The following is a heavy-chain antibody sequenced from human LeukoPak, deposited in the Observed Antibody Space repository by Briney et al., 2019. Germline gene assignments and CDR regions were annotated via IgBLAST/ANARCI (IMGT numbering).Heavy chain of an antibody. CDR1: GFTFSVHA. V-gene: IGHV3-23*01. Sequence: GGSLRLSCAASGFTFSVHAMSWVRQAPGKGLEWVSGISGSGGGTNYADSVKGRFTVSRDNSKNTLYLQMNSLRAEDTAVYYCAKDYSGSWYYFDYWGQGTLVTVSS. CDR3: AKDYSGSWYYFDY. D-gene: IGHD6-13*01. J-gene: IGHJ4*02. CDR2: ISGSGGGT.